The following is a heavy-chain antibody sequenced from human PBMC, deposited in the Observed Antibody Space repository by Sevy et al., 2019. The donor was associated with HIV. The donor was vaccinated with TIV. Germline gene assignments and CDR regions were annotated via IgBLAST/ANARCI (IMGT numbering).Heavy chain of an antibody. CDR3: ARRTAETTTSGWFDP. CDR1: GASIDSSSYY. Sequence: SDTLSLTCTVSGASIDSSSYYWGWIRQPPGKGLEWIGTIYYTGKTYYVPSLKSRVTISADMSNNQFSLRLRSVTAADTAVYYCARRTAETTTSGWFDPWGQGTLVTVSS. CDR2: IYYTGKT. D-gene: IGHD4-17*01. V-gene: IGHV4-39*01. J-gene: IGHJ5*02.